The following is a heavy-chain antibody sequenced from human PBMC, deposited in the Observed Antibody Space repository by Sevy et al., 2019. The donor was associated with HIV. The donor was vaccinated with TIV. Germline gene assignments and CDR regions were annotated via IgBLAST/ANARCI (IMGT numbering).Heavy chain of an antibody. V-gene: IGHV3-21*01. CDR2: ISSSSSYR. Sequence: GSLRLSCAASGFTFSDSSMNWVRQAPGKGLEWVSSISSSSSYRYYADSVKGRFTISRDNARNSLYLQMSSLRAEDTAVYYCARAEEGITVFGVVISDFDYWGQGTLVTVSS. J-gene: IGHJ4*02. D-gene: IGHD3-3*01. CDR1: GFTFSDSS. CDR3: ARAEEGITVFGVVISDFDY.